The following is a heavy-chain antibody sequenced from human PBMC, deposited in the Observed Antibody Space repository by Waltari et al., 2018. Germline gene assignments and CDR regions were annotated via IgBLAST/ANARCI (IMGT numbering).Heavy chain of an antibody. CDR3: ARPGRVGGGSLMGLDY. Sequence: QLQLQESGPGMVKPSETLSLTCSVSGGSIRSTRYYWGWIRQPPGKGLEWSGSFSYDANTYYNPSLKSRITISVDTSKNQFSLQLRSVTAADTAIYYCARPGRVGGGSLMGLDYWGQGTLVTVSS. CDR1: GGSIRSTRYY. CDR2: FSYDANT. V-gene: IGHV4-39*01. J-gene: IGHJ4*02. D-gene: IGHD2-15*01.